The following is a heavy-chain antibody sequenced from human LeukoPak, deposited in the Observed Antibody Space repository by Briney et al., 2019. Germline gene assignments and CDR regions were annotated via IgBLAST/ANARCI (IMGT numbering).Heavy chain of an antibody. V-gene: IGHV3-21*01. D-gene: IGHD2-15*01. CDR2: ISSSSSYI. CDR1: GFTFSSYS. J-gene: IGHJ4*02. CDR3: ARDPSSSVVVVAATHGY. Sequence: GGSLRLSCAASGFTFSSYSMNWVRQAPGKGLEWVSSISSSSSYIYYADSVKGRFTISRDNAKNSLYLQMNSLRAEDTAVYYCARDPSSSVVVVAATHGYWGQGTLVTVSS.